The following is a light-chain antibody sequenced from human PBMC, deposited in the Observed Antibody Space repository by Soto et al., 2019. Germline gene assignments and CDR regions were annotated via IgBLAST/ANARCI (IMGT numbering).Light chain of an antibody. CDR1: QSINRD. CDR3: QQYKSWPIT. V-gene: IGKV3D-15*01. CDR2: GAS. J-gene: IGKJ5*01. Sequence: EIGMTQSPAPLSVSPWESATLTCRASQSINRDLAWYVQKPGQAPRRVVYGASTWATGVPPRFTGSGSGTEFTLTISGLQSEDFAVYYCQQYKSWPITFGQGTRLEI.